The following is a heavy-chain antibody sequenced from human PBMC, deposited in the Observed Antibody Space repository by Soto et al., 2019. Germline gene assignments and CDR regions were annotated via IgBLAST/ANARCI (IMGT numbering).Heavy chain of an antibody. V-gene: IGHV1-18*01. Sequence: ASVKVSCKASGYTFTSYGISWVRQAPGQGLEWMGWISAYNGNTNYAQKLQGRVTMTTDTSTSTAYMELRSLRSDDTAVYYCASGPFTIFGVANPYYFDYWGQGTLVTVSS. CDR1: GYTFTSYG. J-gene: IGHJ4*02. CDR3: ASGPFTIFGVANPYYFDY. CDR2: ISAYNGNT. D-gene: IGHD3-3*01.